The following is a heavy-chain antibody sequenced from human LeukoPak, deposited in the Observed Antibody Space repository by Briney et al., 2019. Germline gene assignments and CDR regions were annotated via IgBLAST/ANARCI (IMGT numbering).Heavy chain of an antibody. V-gene: IGHV3-73*01. CDR2: IRSKANSYAT. Sequence: QSGGSLRLSCAASGFTFSGSAMHWVRQASGKGLEWVGRIRSKANSYATAYAASVKGRFTISRDDSKNTAYLQMNSLKTEDTAVCYCTSGYSYGLGHYYYYGMDVWGKGTTVTVSS. D-gene: IGHD5-18*01. CDR3: TSGYSYGLGHYYYYGMDV. CDR1: GFTFSGSA. J-gene: IGHJ6*04.